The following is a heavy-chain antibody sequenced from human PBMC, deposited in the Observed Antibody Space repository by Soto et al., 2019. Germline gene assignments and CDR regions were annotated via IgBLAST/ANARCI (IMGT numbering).Heavy chain of an antibody. Sequence: SVKVSCKASGFTFTSSAVQWVRQARGQRLEWIGWIVVGSGNTNYAQKFQERVTITRDMSTSTAYMELSSLRSEDTAVYYCAADNGTTLITSTFDYWGQGTLVTFSS. CDR2: IVVGSGNT. CDR1: GFTFTSSA. J-gene: IGHJ4*02. CDR3: AADNGTTLITSTFDY. V-gene: IGHV1-58*01. D-gene: IGHD4-17*01.